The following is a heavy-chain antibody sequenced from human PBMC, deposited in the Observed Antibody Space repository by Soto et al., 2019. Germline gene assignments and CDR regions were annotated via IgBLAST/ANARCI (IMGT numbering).Heavy chain of an antibody. D-gene: IGHD4-17*01. CDR3: ARDLPTLAWYYGMDV. J-gene: IGHJ6*02. V-gene: IGHV3-21*01. CDR2: ISSSSSYI. CDR1: GFTFSSYS. Sequence: GGSLRLSCAASGFTFSSYSMNWVRQAPGKGLEWVSSISSSSSYIYYADSVKGRFTISRDSAKNSLYLQMNSLRAEDTAVYYCARDLPTLAWYYGMDVWGQGTTVTVSS.